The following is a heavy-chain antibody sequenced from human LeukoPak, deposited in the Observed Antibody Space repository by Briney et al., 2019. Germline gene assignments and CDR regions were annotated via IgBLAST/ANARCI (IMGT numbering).Heavy chain of an antibody. Sequence: GGSLRLSCAASGFTFINYWMSWVRQAPGKGLERVANMKQDGSVKYYVDSMKGRFTISRDNAKNSLYLQVSGLRAEDTAVYFCARIGYSSSSFDYWGQGVLVTVYS. V-gene: IGHV3-7*03. J-gene: IGHJ4*02. CDR1: GFTFINYW. CDR3: ARIGYSSSSFDY. D-gene: IGHD6-6*01. CDR2: MKQDGSVK.